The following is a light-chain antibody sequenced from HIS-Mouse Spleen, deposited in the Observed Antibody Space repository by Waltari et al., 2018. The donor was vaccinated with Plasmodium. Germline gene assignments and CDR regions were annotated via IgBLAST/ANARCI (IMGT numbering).Light chain of an antibody. Sequence: SYELTQPPSVSVSPGQTARITCSGDALPKKYAYWYQQMSGQAPVLVIYEDSKRPSGIPDRFSGSSSGTMATLTISGAQVEDEADYYCYSTDSSGNHRVFGGGTKLTVL. V-gene: IGLV3-10*01. CDR2: EDS. CDR3: YSTDSSGNHRV. CDR1: ALPKKY. J-gene: IGLJ3*02.